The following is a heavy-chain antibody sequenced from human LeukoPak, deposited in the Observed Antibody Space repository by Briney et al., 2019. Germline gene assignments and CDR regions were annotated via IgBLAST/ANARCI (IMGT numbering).Heavy chain of an antibody. V-gene: IGHV3-30*18. J-gene: IGHJ4*02. CDR1: GFTFSSYG. CDR3: AKEGLRSGFDY. D-gene: IGHD4-17*01. Sequence: GGSLRLSCAASGFTFSSYGMHWVRQAPGNGLEWEAVISYDGSNKYYADSVKGRFTISRDNSKNTLYLQMNSLRAEDTAVYYCAKEGLRSGFDYWGQGTLVTVSS. CDR2: ISYDGSNK.